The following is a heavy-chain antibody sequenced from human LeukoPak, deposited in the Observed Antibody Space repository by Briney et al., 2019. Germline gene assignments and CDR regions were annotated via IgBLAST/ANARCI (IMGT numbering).Heavy chain of an antibody. V-gene: IGHV3-23*01. CDR1: GFTFSSYG. J-gene: IGHJ4*02. CDR2: ISGSGGST. Sequence: GGSLRLSCAASGFTFSSYGMSWVRQAPGKGLEWVSAISGSGGSTYYADSVKGRFTISRDNSKNTLYLQMNSLRAEDTAVYYCAKDGIVVVPANYFDYWGQGTLVTVSS. D-gene: IGHD2-21*02. CDR3: AKDGIVVVPANYFDY.